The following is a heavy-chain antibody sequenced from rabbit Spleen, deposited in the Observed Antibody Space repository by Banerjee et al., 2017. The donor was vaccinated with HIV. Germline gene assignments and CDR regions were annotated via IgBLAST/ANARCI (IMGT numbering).Heavy chain of an antibody. Sequence: QSLEESGGDLVKPGASLTLTCTASGVSFSLSSYMCWVRQAPGKGLEWIACIDSGSSGFTYFATWAIGRFTITRSTSLNTVTLQMTSLTAADTAIYFCARLDYGSGYYSWYYFDLWGHGTLVTVS. V-gene: IGHV1S40*01. J-gene: IGHJ4*01. CDR3: ARLDYGSGYYSWYYFDL. CDR2: IDSGSSGFT. D-gene: IGHD1-1*01. CDR1: GVSFSLSSY.